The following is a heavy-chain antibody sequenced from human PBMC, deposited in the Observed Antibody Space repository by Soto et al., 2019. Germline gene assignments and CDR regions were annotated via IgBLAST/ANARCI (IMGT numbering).Heavy chain of an antibody. V-gene: IGHV1-46*01. CDR3: AREENCSGGTCYSEYFHR. CDR1: GYTFTAYS. J-gene: IGHJ1*01. D-gene: IGHD2-15*01. CDR2: VNPSGGST. Sequence: ASVKVSCKASGYTFTAYSMHWVRLAPGQGLEWMGVVNPSGGSTKYAQNFQGRVTMTRDTSTTTIYMELGSLRSDDTAIYYCAREENCSGGTCYSEYFHRWGQGTLVTVSS.